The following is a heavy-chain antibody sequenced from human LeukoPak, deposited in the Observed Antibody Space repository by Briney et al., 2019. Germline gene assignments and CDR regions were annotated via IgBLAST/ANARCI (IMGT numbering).Heavy chain of an antibody. V-gene: IGHV4-38-2*01. D-gene: IGHD3-22*01. Sequence: PSETLSLTCAVSGYSISSGYYWARIRQPPGQGLAWIGSTYHSGSTYYNPSLKSRVTISVDTSKNQFSLKLSSVTAADTAVYYCARYYYDSSGYYYVWFDPWGQGTLVTVSS. CDR3: ARYYYDSSGYYYVWFDP. J-gene: IGHJ5*02. CDR1: GYSISSGYY. CDR2: TYHSGST.